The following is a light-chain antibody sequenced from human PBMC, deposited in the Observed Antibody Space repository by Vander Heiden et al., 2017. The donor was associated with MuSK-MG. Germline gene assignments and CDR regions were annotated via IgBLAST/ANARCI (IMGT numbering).Light chain of an antibody. CDR2: AAS. J-gene: IGKJ4*02. V-gene: IGKV1-9*01. CDR3: QELNGHAFT. Sequence: DIQLTQSPSFLSASVGDRVTITCRASQCISSYLDWYQQKPGKAPKLLISAASTVLSGVPSRHRQCGSDTEFTLTKKSAQRRDCTTFYSQELNGHAFTFGGGTKVEI. CDR1: QCISSY.